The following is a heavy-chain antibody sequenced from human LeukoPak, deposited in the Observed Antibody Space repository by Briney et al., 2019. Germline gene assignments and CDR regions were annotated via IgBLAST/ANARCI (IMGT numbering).Heavy chain of an antibody. J-gene: IGHJ4*02. CDR2: INHSGST. D-gene: IGHD2-8*01. V-gene: IGHV4-34*01. Sequence: SETLSLTCAVYGGSFSGYYWSWIRQPPGKGLEWIGEINHSGSTNYNPSLKSRVTISVDTSKNQFSLKLSSVTAADTAVYYCARWSSSPGNCTNGVCYKMSFDYWGQGTLVTVSS. CDR3: ARWSSSPGNCTNGVCYKMSFDY. CDR1: GGSFSGYY.